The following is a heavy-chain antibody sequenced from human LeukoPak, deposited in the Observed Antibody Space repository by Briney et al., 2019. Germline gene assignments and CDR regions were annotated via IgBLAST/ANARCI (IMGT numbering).Heavy chain of an antibody. CDR3: AKRGDGYNFDY. V-gene: IGHV3-30*02. Sequence: GGSLRLSCAASGFTFSSYGMHWVRQAPGKGLEWVTFIQYDGSNKYYADSVKGRFTISRDNSKNTLYLQMNSLRAEDTAVYYCAKRGDGYNFDYWGQGTLVTVSS. D-gene: IGHD5-24*01. CDR1: GFTFSSYG. J-gene: IGHJ4*02. CDR2: IQYDGSNK.